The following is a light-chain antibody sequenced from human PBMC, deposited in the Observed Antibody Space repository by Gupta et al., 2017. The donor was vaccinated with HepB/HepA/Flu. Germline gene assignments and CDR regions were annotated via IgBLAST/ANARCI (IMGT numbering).Light chain of an antibody. J-gene: IGLJ1*01. CDR1: SSDVGSYNR. Sequence: QSALTQPPSVSGAPGQSVTISCTGSSSDVGSYNRVSWYQQPPGTATKLMIYEVNNRPSGVPDRFSGSKSGNTASLTLSGLQAEDEADYYCNSYTPNNTWVFGTGTKLTVL. V-gene: IGLV2-18*02. CDR3: NSYTPNNTWV. CDR2: EVN.